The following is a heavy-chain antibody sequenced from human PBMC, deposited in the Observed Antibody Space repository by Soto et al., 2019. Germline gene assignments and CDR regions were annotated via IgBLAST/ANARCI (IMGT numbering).Heavy chain of an antibody. CDR3: AKDLGA. J-gene: IGHJ5*02. Sequence: VGSLRLSCAASGFTFSSYGMHWVRQAPGKGLEWVAVISYDGSNKYYADSVKGRFTISRDNSKNTLYLQMNSLRAEDTAVYYCAKDLGAWGQGTLVTVSS. CDR2: ISYDGSNK. V-gene: IGHV3-30*18. CDR1: GFTFSSYG.